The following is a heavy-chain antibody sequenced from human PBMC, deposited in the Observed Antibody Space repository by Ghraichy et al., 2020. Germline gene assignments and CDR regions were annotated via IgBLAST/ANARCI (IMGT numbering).Heavy chain of an antibody. V-gene: IGHV4-59*01. J-gene: IGHJ5*02. CDR3: ARVGGPIGFDP. CDR2: IYYSGST. CDR1: GGSISSYY. D-gene: IGHD1-26*01. Sequence: SETLSLTCTVSGGSISSYYWSWIRQPPGKGLEWIGYIYYSGSTNYNPSLKSRVTISVDTSKNQFSLKLSSVTAADTAVYYCARVGGPIGFDPWGQGTLVTVSS.